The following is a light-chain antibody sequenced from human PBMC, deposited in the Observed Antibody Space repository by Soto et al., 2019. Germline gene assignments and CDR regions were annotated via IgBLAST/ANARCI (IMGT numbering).Light chain of an antibody. Sequence: QSVLTQPPSASGTPGQRVTISCSGSSSNIGSNAVSWYQQLPGTAPKLLIYSNNQRPSGVPDRFSVSKSGTSASLAISGLQSEDESDYYCAVWDDSLNGWVFGGGTKLTVL. J-gene: IGLJ3*02. CDR3: AVWDDSLNGWV. V-gene: IGLV1-44*01. CDR2: SNN. CDR1: SSNIGSNA.